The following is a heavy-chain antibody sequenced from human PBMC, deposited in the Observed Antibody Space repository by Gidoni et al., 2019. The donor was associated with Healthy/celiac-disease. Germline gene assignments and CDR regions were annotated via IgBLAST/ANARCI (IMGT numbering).Heavy chain of an antibody. J-gene: IGHJ6*02. V-gene: IGHV1-2*02. CDR1: GYTFTGYC. Sequence: QVQLVQSGAEVKKPGASVKVSCKASGYTFTGYCMHWVRQAPGQGLEWMGWINPNSGGTNYAQKFQGRVTMTRDTSISTAYMELSRLRSDDTAVYYCARAAKSGVVVVAATRLDVWGQGTTVTVSS. D-gene: IGHD2-15*01. CDR2: INPNSGGT. CDR3: ARAAKSGVVVVAATRLDV.